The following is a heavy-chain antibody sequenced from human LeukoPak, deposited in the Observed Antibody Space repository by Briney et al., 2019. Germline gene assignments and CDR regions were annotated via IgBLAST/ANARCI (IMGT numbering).Heavy chain of an antibody. CDR2: ISAYNGDT. CDR3: ARQLRWDQYYFDY. D-gene: IGHD4-23*01. J-gene: IGHJ4*02. CDR1: GYTFTSYG. Sequence: ASVKVSCKASGYTFTSYGLSWVRQAPGQGLEWMGWISAYNGDTKYALNLQGRVTMTTDTSTSTAYMGLRSLRSDDTAVYYCARQLRWDQYYFDYWGQGTLVTVSS. V-gene: IGHV1-18*01.